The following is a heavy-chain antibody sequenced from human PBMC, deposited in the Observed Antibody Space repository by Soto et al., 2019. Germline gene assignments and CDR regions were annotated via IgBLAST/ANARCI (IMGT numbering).Heavy chain of an antibody. J-gene: IGHJ4*02. V-gene: IGHV3-30*18. CDR3: AKETIQVGGPNYFDY. CDR2: ISWDGLAQ. Sequence: VGSLRLSCEASGFSFSRYGMHWVRQAPGMGLEWVAVISWDGLAQYYADSVKGRFTISRDNSQSTLYLQMNSLRTEDTAIYYCAKETIQVGGPNYFDYWGQGALVTVSS. D-gene: IGHD1-1*01. CDR1: GFSFSRYG.